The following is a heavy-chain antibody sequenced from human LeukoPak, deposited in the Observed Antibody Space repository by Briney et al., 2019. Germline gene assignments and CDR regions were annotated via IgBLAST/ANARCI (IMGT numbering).Heavy chain of an antibody. CDR3: ARAPRGLRYFDWGPRYYYYMDV. Sequence: ASVKVSCKASGYTFTTYYVHWVRQAPGQGLEWMGIINPSGGSTTYAQKFRGRLTMTRDMSTSTVYMELSSLRSEDTAVYYCARAPRGLRYFDWGPRYYYYMDVWGKGTTVTISS. CDR1: GYTFTTYY. D-gene: IGHD3-9*01. CDR2: INPSGGST. J-gene: IGHJ6*03. V-gene: IGHV1-46*01.